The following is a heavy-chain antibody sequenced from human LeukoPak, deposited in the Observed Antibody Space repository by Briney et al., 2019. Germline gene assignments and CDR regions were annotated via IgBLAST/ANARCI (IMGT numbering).Heavy chain of an antibody. CDR3: ARDSYGDHGGYFDY. CDR2: IKQDGSEK. Sequence: GGSLRLSCAASGFTFSSYWMSWVRQAPGKGLEWVANIKQDGSEKYYVDSVKGRFTISRDNAKNSLYLQMNSLRAEDTAVYYCARDSYGDHGGYFDYWGQGTPVTVSS. J-gene: IGHJ4*02. D-gene: IGHD4-17*01. CDR1: GFTFSSYW. V-gene: IGHV3-7*01.